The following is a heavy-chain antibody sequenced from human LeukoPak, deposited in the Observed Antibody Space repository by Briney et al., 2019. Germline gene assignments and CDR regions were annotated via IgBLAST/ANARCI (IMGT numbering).Heavy chain of an antibody. CDR3: ARGRKLWLTFIKTYYFDY. D-gene: IGHD5-18*01. Sequence: SETLSLTCTVSGDSISTSNSYWGWIRQPPGKGLEWIGSIYYSGNTYYNASLKSRVTISVDTSKNQFSLKLSSVTAADTAVYYCARGRKLWLTFIKTYYFDYWGQGTLVTVSS. CDR2: IYYSGNT. V-gene: IGHV4-39*07. CDR1: GDSISTSNSY. J-gene: IGHJ4*02.